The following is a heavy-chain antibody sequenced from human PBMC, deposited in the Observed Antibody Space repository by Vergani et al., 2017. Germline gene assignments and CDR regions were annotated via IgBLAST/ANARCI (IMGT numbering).Heavy chain of an antibody. CDR2: INTNGDYK. CDR1: GLSFTTYA. J-gene: IGHJ5*01. V-gene: IGHV3-23*01. CDR3: AKGFWNYWFDS. Sequence: EVQLLESGGDLVQPGGSLRLSCAASGLSFTTYARSWVRQAPGKGLEWVSTINTNGDYKRYGDSVKGRFTISRDNSKSTLYLQMNSLSAVDTAIYYCAKGFWNYWFDSWGQGTLVSVS. D-gene: IGHD1-1*01.